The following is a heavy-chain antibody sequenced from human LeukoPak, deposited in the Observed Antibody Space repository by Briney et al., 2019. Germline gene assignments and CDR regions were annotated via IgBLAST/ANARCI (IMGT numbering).Heavy chain of an antibody. CDR3: ARRRDGYNWVIPYYYYMDV. J-gene: IGHJ6*03. D-gene: IGHD5-24*01. CDR1: GGTFSSYA. V-gene: IGHV1-69*01. CDR2: IIPIFGTA. Sequence: ASVKVSCKASGGTFSSYAISWVRQAPGQGLEWMGGIIPIFGTANYTQKFQGRVTITADESTSTAYMELSSLRSEDTAVYYCARRRDGYNWVIPYYYYMDVWGKGTTVTVSS.